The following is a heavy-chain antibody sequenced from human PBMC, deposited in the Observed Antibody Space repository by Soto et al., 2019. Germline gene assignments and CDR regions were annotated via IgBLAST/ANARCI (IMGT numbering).Heavy chain of an antibody. CDR3: ARKDSGYADYMDV. V-gene: IGHV4-31*03. CDR1: GGSISRGGYY. CDR2: IYYSGGT. J-gene: IGHJ6*03. D-gene: IGHD5-12*01. Sequence: QVQLQESGPGLVKPSQTLSLTCTVSGGSISRGGYYWSWIRQHPGKGPEWIGYIYYSGGTYYNPSLKSRVTISVDPSENQFSLRLSSVTAADTAVYYCARKDSGYADYMDVWGKGTTVTVSS.